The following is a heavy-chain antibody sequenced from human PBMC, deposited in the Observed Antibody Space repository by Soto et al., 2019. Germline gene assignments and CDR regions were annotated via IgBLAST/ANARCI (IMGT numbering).Heavy chain of an antibody. Sequence: PGESLKISCKGSGYTFSKYWIGWVRQTPGEGLEWMGMIYPGDSDARYSPSFEGQVTSSVDKSINTAYLQWNSLKASDTAMYYCARQGGEYNTMSDYWGQGTLVTVSS. CDR3: ARQGGEYNTMSDY. CDR2: IYPGDSDA. D-gene: IGHD3-10*01. CDR1: GYTFSKYW. J-gene: IGHJ4*02. V-gene: IGHV5-51*01.